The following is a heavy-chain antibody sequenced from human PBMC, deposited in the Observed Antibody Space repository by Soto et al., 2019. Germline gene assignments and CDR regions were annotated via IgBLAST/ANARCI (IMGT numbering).Heavy chain of an antibody. CDR2: IGTAGDT. Sequence: GGSLRLSCAASGFTFSSYDMHWVRQATGKGLEWVSAIGTAGDTYYPGSVKGRFTISRENAKNSLYLQMNSLRAEDTAVYYCERDLSVTYYYYGMDVWGQGTTVTVSS. CDR3: ERDLSVTYYYYGMDV. V-gene: IGHV3-13*01. CDR1: GFTFSSYD. D-gene: IGHD2-21*02. J-gene: IGHJ6*02.